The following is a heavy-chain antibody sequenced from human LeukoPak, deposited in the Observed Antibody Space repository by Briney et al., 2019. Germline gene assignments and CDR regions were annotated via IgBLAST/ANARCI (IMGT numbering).Heavy chain of an antibody. CDR2: TYYRSQWYY. V-gene: IGHV6-1*01. CDR1: GDSVSSNSAA. CDR3: ARVRSGAGGFDI. Sequence: SQTLSLTCAISGDSVSSNSAAWHWIRQSPSRGLEWLGRTYYRSQWYYDYGASVKSRITINPDTSKNQVSLQLNSVAPEDTAIYYCARVRSGAGGFDIWGQGTMVAVSS. D-gene: IGHD7-27*01. J-gene: IGHJ3*02.